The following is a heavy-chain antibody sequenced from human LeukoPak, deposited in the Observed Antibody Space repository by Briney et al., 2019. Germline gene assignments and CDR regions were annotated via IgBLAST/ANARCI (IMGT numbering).Heavy chain of an antibody. J-gene: IGHJ4*02. Sequence: ASVKVSCTASGYTFTSYAMNWVRQAPGQGLEWMGWINTNTGNPTYAQGFTGRFVFSLDTSVSTAYLQISSLKAEDTAVYYCARAILGYDSSGYSELDYWGQGTLVTVSS. V-gene: IGHV7-4-1*02. CDR1: GYTFTSYA. D-gene: IGHD3-22*01. CDR2: INTNTGNP. CDR3: ARAILGYDSSGYSELDY.